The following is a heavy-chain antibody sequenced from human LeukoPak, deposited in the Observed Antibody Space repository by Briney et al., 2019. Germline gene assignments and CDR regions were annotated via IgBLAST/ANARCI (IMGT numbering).Heavy chain of an antibody. CDR2: IIPSFGTA. V-gene: IGHV1-69*13. CDR3: ARGLTGGVIYFDY. J-gene: IGHJ4*02. Sequence: SVKVSCKASGGTFNSYAISWVRQAPGQGLEWMGGIIPSFGTANYAQKFQGRVTITADEPTSTTYMELSSLRSEDTAVYYCARGLTGGVIYFDYWGQGTLVTVSS. CDR1: GGTFNSYA. D-gene: IGHD7-27*01.